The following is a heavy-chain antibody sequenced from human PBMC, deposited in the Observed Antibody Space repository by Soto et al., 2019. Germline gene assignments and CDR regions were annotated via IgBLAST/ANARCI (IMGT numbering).Heavy chain of an antibody. CDR2: VSIGGST. CDR3: AKRRGAGGHFDY. V-gene: IGHV3-23*01. CDR1: GFTFSSYA. J-gene: IGHJ4*02. Sequence: GGSLRLSCAASGFTFSSYAMGWVRQGPGKGLEWVAVVSIGGSTHYADSVRGRFTISRDNSKNTLSLQMNSLTAEDTAVYLCAKRRGAGGHFDYWGQGALVTVSS. D-gene: IGHD2-15*01.